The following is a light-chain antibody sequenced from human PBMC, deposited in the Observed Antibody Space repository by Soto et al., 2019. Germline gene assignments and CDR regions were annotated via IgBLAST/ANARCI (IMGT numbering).Light chain of an antibody. CDR2: DAS. CDR1: QTISSW. Sequence: DIQMTQSPSTLSASVGDRVTITCRASQTISSWLAWYQQKPGKAPKLLIYDASSLESGVPSRFSGSGSGTEFTLTISSLQPGDFAPYYCQQYNSYSWTFGQGTKVEIK. J-gene: IGKJ1*01. V-gene: IGKV1-5*01. CDR3: QQYNSYSWT.